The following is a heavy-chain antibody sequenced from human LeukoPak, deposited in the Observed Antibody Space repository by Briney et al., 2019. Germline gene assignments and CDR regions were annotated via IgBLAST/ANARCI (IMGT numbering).Heavy chain of an antibody. D-gene: IGHD3-10*01. CDR3: ASASGDYYYGPGNPDY. J-gene: IGHJ4*02. CDR1: GFTFSDHV. Sequence: GGSLRLSCAASGFTFSDHVMHWVRQAPDKGLEWVAMISYDGNNKYYADSVKGRFTISRDNSKDTLYLQMNSLRAEDTAVYYCASASGDYYYGPGNPDYWGQGTLVTVSS. V-gene: IGHV3-30-3*01. CDR2: ISYDGNNK.